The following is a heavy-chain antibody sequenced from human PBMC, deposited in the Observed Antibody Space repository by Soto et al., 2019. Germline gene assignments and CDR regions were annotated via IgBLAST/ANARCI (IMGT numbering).Heavy chain of an antibody. Sequence: LSLSCAASGFTFRTYSMNWVRQAPGKGLEWGSSISSSSSYIYYADSVKGRFTISRHNAKNSLYLQMNSLRAEDTAVYYCARDRDSGWTLFDYCVQGTLVAVSS. J-gene: IGHJ4*02. CDR3: ARDRDSGWTLFDY. CDR1: GFTFRTYS. D-gene: IGHD6-19*01. CDR2: ISSSSSYI. V-gene: IGHV3-21*01.